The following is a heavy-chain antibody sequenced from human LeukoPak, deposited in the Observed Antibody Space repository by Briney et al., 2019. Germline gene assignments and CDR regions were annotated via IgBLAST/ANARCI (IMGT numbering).Heavy chain of an antibody. J-gene: IGHJ6*03. D-gene: IGHD2-2*01. V-gene: IGHV4-59*01. CDR3: ARVPAGEDYMDV. Sequence: SETLSLTCAVSGGSISSYYWSWIRQPPGKGLEWIGYIYYSGSTNYNPFLKSRVTISVDMSKNQFSLKLSSVTAADTAVYYCARVPAGEDYMDVWGKGTTVTVSS. CDR2: IYYSGST. CDR1: GGSISSYY.